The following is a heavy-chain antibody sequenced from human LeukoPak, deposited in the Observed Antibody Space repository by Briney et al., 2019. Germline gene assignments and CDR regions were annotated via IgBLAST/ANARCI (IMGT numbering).Heavy chain of an antibody. CDR3: ARDTDYGGNRKRHNWFDP. CDR2: IYTSGST. V-gene: IGHV4-4*07. Sequence: SETLSLTCTVPGGSISSYYWSWIRQPAGKGLEWIGRIYTSGSTNYNPSLKSRVTMSVDTSKNQFSLKLSSVTAADTAVYYCARDTDYGGNRKRHNWFDPWGQGTLVTVSS. J-gene: IGHJ5*02. CDR1: GGSISSYY. D-gene: IGHD4-23*01.